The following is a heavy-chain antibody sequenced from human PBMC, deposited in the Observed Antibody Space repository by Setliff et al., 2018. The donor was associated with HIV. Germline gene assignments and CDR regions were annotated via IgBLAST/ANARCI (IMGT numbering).Heavy chain of an antibody. J-gene: IGHJ2*01. D-gene: IGHD3-10*01. CDR2: ISSSSSYI. CDR3: AVHYYGSGNFYYWYFDF. CDR1: GFTFSSYS. Sequence: PGGSLRLSCAASGFTFSSYSMNWVRQAPGKGLEWVSSISSSSSYIYYADSVKGRFTISRDNAKNSLYLQMNGLRAEDTAVYYCAVHYYGSGNFYYWYFDFWGRGSLVTVSS. V-gene: IGHV3-21*01.